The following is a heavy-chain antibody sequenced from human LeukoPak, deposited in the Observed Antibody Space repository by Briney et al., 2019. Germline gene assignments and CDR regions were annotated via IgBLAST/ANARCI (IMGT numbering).Heavy chain of an antibody. CDR3: VRGRYYYDVSGYPDY. CDR2: ISYDGSNK. J-gene: IGHJ4*02. V-gene: IGHV3-30*03. CDR1: GFTFSSYG. Sequence: GGSLRLSCAASGFTFSSYGMHWVRQAPGKGLEWVAVISYDGSNKYYADSVKGRFTISRDNSKDTLYLQMNSLRPEDTALYYCVRGRYYYDVSGYPDYWGQGTLVTVSS. D-gene: IGHD3-22*01.